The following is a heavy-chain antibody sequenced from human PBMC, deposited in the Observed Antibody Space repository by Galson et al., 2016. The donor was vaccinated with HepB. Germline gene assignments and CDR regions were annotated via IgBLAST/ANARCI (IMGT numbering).Heavy chain of an antibody. CDR2: IYYSGST. CDR3: ASTNCSGGSCYFSGAYYFDY. J-gene: IGHJ4*02. D-gene: IGHD2-15*01. Sequence: SETLSLTCTVAGGSTSDRLYSWGWIRQPPGKGLEWIGSIYYSGSTYYNPSLKSRVTISVDTSKNQFSLKLSSVTAADTAVYYCASTNCSGGSCYFSGAYYFDYWGQGTLVTVSS. CDR1: GGSTSDRLYS. V-gene: IGHV4-39*01.